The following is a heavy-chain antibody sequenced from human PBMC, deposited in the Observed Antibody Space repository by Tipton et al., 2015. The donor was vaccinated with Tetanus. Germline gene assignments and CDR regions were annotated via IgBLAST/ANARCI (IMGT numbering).Heavy chain of an antibody. D-gene: IGHD6-19*01. CDR1: GGSFSGYY. J-gene: IGHJ3*02. Sequence: TLSLTCAVYGGSFSGYYWSWIRQPAGKGLEWIGRIYTSGSTNYNPSLKSRVTMSVDTPKNQFSLKLSSVTAADTAVYYCAREGSSSVEYAFDIWGQGTMVTVSS. CDR3: AREGSSSVEYAFDI. V-gene: IGHV4-4*07. CDR2: IYTSGST.